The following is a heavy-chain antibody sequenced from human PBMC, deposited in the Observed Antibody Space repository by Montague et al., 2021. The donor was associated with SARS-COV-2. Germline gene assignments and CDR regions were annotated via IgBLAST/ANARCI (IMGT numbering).Heavy chain of an antibody. CDR3: ARQDIQLRFDL. J-gene: IGHJ2*01. V-gene: IGHV4-39*01. CDR1: SASISNDIYY. CDR2: SRYGGTS. Sequence: SETLSLTCTVSSASISNDIYYWGWIRQPPGMGPEWIGGSRYGGTSYYNPSLKSRVTISIDTSKNQCSLTMTAVTAADTAVYFCARQDIQLRFDLWGRGTLVTVSS. D-gene: IGHD1-1*01.